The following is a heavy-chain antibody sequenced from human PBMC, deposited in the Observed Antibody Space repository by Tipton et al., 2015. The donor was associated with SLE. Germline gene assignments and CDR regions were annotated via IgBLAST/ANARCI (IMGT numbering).Heavy chain of an antibody. CDR2: IHYSGTT. CDR3: AGDYDSGSYRFDF. CDR1: GGSISNSDYF. J-gene: IGHJ4*02. Sequence: LRLSCTVSGGSISNSDYFWGWVRQSPEKGLEWIGIIHYSGTTYYNPSLKSRVTISVGTSKNQFSLKLNSVTAADTAVYYCAGDYDSGSYRFDFWGQGTLVTVSS. D-gene: IGHD3-10*01. V-gene: IGHV4-39*07.